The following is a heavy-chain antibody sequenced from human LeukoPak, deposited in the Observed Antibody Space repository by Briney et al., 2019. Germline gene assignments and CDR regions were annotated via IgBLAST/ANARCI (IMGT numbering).Heavy chain of an antibody. V-gene: IGHV3-73*01. CDR3: TSPGSSGWSGY. CDR2: IRSKANSYAT. D-gene: IGHD6-19*01. Sequence: GGSLRLSCAASGFTFSGSVMHWVRPASGKGLGWVGRIRSKANSYATAYAASVKGRFTISRDDSKNTAYLQMNSLKTEDTAVYYCTSPGSSGWSGYWGQGTLVTVSS. J-gene: IGHJ4*02. CDR1: GFTFSGSV.